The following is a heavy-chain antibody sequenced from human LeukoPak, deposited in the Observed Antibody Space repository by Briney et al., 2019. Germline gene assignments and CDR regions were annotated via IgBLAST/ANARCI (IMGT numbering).Heavy chain of an antibody. D-gene: IGHD3-3*01. CDR2: IYYSGST. CDR1: GGSISSGGYS. CDR3: GRVEGYYYYYMDV. J-gene: IGHJ6*03. Sequence: SQTLSLTCAVSGGSISSGGYSWSWIRQPPGKGLEWIGYIYYSGSTYYNPSLKSRVTISIDTSKNQFSLKLSSVTATDTAVYYCGRVEGYYYYYMDVWGKGTTVTVSS. V-gene: IGHV4-30-4*07.